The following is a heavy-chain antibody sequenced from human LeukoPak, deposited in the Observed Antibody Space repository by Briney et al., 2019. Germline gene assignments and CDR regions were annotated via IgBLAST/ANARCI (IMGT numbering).Heavy chain of an antibody. CDR2: INPNSGGT. D-gene: IGHD3-22*01. CDR3: ARVGYYESSGYYEY. Sequence: ASVKVSCKASGYTLTDYYMHWVRQAPGQGLEWMGRINPNSGGTNYAQKFQGRVTMTRDMSISTVYMELSRLRSDDTAVYYCARVGYYESSGYYEYWGQGTLVTVSS. J-gene: IGHJ4*02. CDR1: GYTLTDYY. V-gene: IGHV1-2*06.